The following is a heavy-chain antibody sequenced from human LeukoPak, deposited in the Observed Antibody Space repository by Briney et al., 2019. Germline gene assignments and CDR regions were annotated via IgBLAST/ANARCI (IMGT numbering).Heavy chain of an antibody. CDR3: ARGVATIDY. D-gene: IGHD5-12*01. J-gene: IGHJ4*02. Sequence: LRLSCAASGFTFSSYAMSWVRQAPGKGLEWIGYIYYSGSTYYNPSLKSRVTISVDTSKNQFSLRLSSVTAADTAVYYCARGVATIDYWGQGTLVTVSS. V-gene: IGHV4-31*02. CDR1: GFTFSSYA. CDR2: IYYSGST.